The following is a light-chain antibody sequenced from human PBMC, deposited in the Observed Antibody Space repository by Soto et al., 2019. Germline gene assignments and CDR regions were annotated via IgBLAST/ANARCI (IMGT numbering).Light chain of an antibody. V-gene: IGKV3-20*01. CDR3: QQYGSSPPVT. Sequence: EIVMTQSPGTLSLSPGERAALSCRASQSVSSSYLAWYQQKPGQAPRLLIYGASSRATGSPDRFSGSGSATDFTLTISRLEPEDFAVYYCQQYGSSPPVTFGQGTKLEIK. CDR2: GAS. J-gene: IGKJ2*01. CDR1: QSVSSSY.